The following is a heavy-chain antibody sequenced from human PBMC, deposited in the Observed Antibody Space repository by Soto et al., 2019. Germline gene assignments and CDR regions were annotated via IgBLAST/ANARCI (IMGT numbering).Heavy chain of an antibody. CDR2: IIPIFGTA. J-gene: IGHJ5*02. Sequence: QVQLVQSGAEVRKPGSSVKVSCKASGGTFSRHAISWVRQAPGQGLEWMGGIIPIFGTANHAQKFQGRVTIIADESTSTVYMELSSLRSEDTAVYYCARSYIVVVPAAITGGRWFDPWGQGTLVTVSS. CDR1: GGTFSRHA. D-gene: IGHD2-2*01. V-gene: IGHV1-69*01. CDR3: ARSYIVVVPAAITGGRWFDP.